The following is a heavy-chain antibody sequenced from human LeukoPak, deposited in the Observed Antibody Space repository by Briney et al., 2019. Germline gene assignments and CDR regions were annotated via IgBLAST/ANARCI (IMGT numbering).Heavy chain of an antibody. V-gene: IGHV3-11*01. CDR2: ISSSGSTM. D-gene: IGHD3-10*01. Sequence: GGSLRLSCAASGFIFSDYYMSWIRQAPGKGLEWVSYISSSGSTMYYTDSVKGRFTISRDNAKDSLYLQMNSLRAEDTAVYYCARGRRKSYYGYWFDPWGQGTLVTVSS. CDR1: GFIFSDYY. J-gene: IGHJ5*02. CDR3: ARGRRKSYYGYWFDP.